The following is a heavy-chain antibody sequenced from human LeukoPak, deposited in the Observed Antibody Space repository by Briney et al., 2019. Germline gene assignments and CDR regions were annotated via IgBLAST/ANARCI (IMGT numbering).Heavy chain of an antibody. D-gene: IGHD5-12*01. Sequence: GGSLRLSCAASGFTFSSYWMHWVRQAPRKGLVWVSRINRDGSNTGNADSVKGRFTISRDNAKNSLYLQMNSLRIEDTAVYYCARAQWRRPDYWGQGTLVTVSS. CDR1: GFTFSSYW. V-gene: IGHV3-74*01. CDR2: INRDGSNT. CDR3: ARAQWRRPDY. J-gene: IGHJ4*02.